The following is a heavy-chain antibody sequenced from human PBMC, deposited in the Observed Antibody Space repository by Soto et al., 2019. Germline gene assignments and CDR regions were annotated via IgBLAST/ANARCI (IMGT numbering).Heavy chain of an antibody. CDR3: ARGGWLQLGYYYGMDV. CDR1: GYTFTSYD. V-gene: IGHV1-8*01. D-gene: IGHD5-12*01. J-gene: IGHJ6*02. Sequence: ASVKVSCKDSGYTFTSYDINWVRQATGQGLEWMGWMNPNSGNTGYAQKFQGRVTMTRNTSISTAYMELSSLRSEDTAVYYCARGGWLQLGYYYGMDVWGQGTTVTGSS. CDR2: MNPNSGNT.